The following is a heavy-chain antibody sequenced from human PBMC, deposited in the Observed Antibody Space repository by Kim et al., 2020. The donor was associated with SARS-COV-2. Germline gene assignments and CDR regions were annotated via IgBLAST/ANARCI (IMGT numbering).Heavy chain of an antibody. V-gene: IGHV3-7*01. Sequence: YYGDSVKGRFTISRDNAKNSLYLQMNSLRAEDTAVYYCARVSSYGPFDYWGQGTLVTVSS. D-gene: IGHD5-18*01. J-gene: IGHJ4*02. CDR3: ARVSSYGPFDY.